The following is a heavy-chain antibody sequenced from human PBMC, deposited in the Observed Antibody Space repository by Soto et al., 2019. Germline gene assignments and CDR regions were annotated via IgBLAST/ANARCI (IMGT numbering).Heavy chain of an antibody. CDR3: ARRGDFWSGYPYDY. Sequence: SETLSLTCTVSGGSVSSGSYYWSWIRQPPGKGLEWIGYIYYSGSTNYNPSLKSRVTISVDTSKNQFSLKLSSVTAADTAVYYCARRGDFWSGYPYDYRGQGTLVTVSS. CDR1: GGSVSSGSYY. CDR2: IYYSGST. D-gene: IGHD3-3*01. V-gene: IGHV4-61*01. J-gene: IGHJ4*02.